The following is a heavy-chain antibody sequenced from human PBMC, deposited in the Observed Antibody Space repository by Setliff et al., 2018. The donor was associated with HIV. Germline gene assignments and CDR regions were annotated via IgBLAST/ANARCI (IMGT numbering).Heavy chain of an antibody. J-gene: IGHJ4*02. CDR1: GYSFTTYW. D-gene: IGHD6-6*01. V-gene: IGHV5-51*01. Sequence: PGESLKISCKGSGYSFTTYWIVWVRQMPGKGLEWMGIIFPGDSDTRYSPSFQGQVTISADKSITTAYLQWSSLKASDTAMYYCGRLDAAHSPVDNWGQGTLVTVSS. CDR3: GRLDAAHSPVDN. CDR2: IFPGDSDT.